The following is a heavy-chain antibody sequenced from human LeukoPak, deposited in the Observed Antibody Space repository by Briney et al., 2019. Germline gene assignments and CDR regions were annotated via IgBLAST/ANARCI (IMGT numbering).Heavy chain of an antibody. CDR2: IYPGDSDT. CDR3: ARSRLTYYYDSSGYYRVDYFDY. CDR1: GYSFTSYW. V-gene: IGHV5-51*01. J-gene: IGHJ4*02. D-gene: IGHD3-22*01. Sequence: GESLKISCQGSGYSFTSYWIGWVRQMPGKGLEWMGIIYPGDSDTRYSPSFQGQVAISADKSISTAYLQWSSLKASDTAMYYCARSRLTYYYDSSGYYRVDYFDYWGQGTLVTVSS.